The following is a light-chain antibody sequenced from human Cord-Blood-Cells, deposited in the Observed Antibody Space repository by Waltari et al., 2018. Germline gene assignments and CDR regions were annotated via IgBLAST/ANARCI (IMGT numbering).Light chain of an antibody. CDR1: SSDVGSDNL. J-gene: IGLJ3*02. CDR3: CSYAGSSTWV. Sequence: QSALTQPASVPGSPGQSITIPCTGTSSDVGSDNLLSWYQQHPGKAPKLMIYEGSKRPSGVSNRFSGSKSGNTASLTISGLQAEDEADYYCCSYAGSSTWVFGGGTKLTVL. V-gene: IGLV2-23*01. CDR2: EGS.